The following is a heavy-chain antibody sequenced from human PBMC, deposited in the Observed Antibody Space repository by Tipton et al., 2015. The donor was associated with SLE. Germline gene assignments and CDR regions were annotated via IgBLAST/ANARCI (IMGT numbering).Heavy chain of an antibody. J-gene: IGHJ5*02. Sequence: TLSLTCSVSGASISTYYWGWIRQAPGKGLEWIGGIFSSGNTYYNPSLQSRVTMSVDTSKNQFSLQLSSVTAADTAVYYCARDSWFGDPWFDPWGQGTLVTVSS. CDR2: IFSSGNT. CDR1: GASISTYY. V-gene: IGHV4-39*07. D-gene: IGHD3-10*01. CDR3: ARDSWFGDPWFDP.